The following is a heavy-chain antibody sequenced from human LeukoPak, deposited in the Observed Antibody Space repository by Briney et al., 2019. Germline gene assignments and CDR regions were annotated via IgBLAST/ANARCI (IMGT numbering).Heavy chain of an antibody. CDR2: LSYTGRT. Sequence: PSETLSLTCNVSGVSVSASHWNWIRQRPGKGLEWIGCLSYTGRTDYNPSLKSRVSISLGSSNNHFSLKLTSVTAADTAVYYCSEGYFEPFDHWGQGILVTVSS. V-gene: IGHV4-59*02. D-gene: IGHD2/OR15-2a*01. CDR3: SEGYFEPFDH. J-gene: IGHJ4*02. CDR1: GVSVSASH.